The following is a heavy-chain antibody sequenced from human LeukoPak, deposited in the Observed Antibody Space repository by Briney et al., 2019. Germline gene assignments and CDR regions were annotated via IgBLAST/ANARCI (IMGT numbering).Heavy chain of an antibody. J-gene: IGHJ4*02. D-gene: IGHD6-19*01. CDR3: ARDQIAVAGMRYFDY. CDR1: GYTFTGYY. Sequence: ASVKVSCKASGYTFTGYYMHWVRQAPGQGLEWMGWINPNSGGTNYAQKFQGWVTMTRDTSISTAYMELSRLRSDDTAVYYCARDQIAVAGMRYFDYWGQGTLITVSS. CDR2: INPNSGGT. V-gene: IGHV1-2*04.